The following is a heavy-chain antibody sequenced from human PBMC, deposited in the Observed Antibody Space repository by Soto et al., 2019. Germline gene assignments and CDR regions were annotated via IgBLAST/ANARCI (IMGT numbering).Heavy chain of an antibody. CDR2: INHSGST. CDR3: ERGQIPGQQLDY. CDR1: GGSFSGYY. V-gene: IGHV4-34*01. J-gene: IGHJ4*02. Sequence: QVQLQQWGAGLLKPSETLSLTCAVYGGSFSGYYWSWIRQPPGKGLEWIGEINHSGSTNYNPSLQSRVTISVDTSKNQFSLKLSSVPAADPAVYYCERGQIPGQQLDYWGQGTLVTVSS. D-gene: IGHD6-13*01.